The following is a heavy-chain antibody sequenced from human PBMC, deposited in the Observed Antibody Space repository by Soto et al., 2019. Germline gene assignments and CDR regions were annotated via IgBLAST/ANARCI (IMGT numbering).Heavy chain of an antibody. CDR3: ARGFGESIKNDARGYGMDV. J-gene: IGHJ6*02. CDR2: INHSGST. CDR1: GGSFSGYY. Sequence: SETLSLTCAVYGGSFSGYYWSWIRQPPGKGLEWIGEINHSGSTNYNPSLKSRVTISVDTSKNQFSLKLSSVTAADTAVYYCARGFGESIKNDARGYGMDVWGQGTTVTVSS. D-gene: IGHD3-10*01. V-gene: IGHV4-34*01.